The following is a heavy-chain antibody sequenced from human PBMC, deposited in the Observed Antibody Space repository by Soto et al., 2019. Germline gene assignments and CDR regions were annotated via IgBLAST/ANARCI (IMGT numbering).Heavy chain of an antibody. CDR2: ISAYNGNT. CDR1: GYTFTSYG. J-gene: IGHJ5*02. V-gene: IGHV1-18*01. CDR3: AREGPTYYDFWSGYYANWFDP. Sequence: QVQLVQSGAEVKKPGASVKVSCKASGYTFTSYGISWVRQAPGQGLEWLGWISAYNGNTNYAQKLQGRVTMTPDTSTSTAYMELRSLRSDDTAVYYCAREGPTYYDFWSGYYANWFDPWGQGTLVTVSS. D-gene: IGHD3-3*01.